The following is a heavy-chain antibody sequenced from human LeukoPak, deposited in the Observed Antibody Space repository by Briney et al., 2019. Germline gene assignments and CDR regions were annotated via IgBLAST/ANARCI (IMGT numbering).Heavy chain of an antibody. D-gene: IGHD2-2*01. CDR1: GFTFSDYW. CDR2: IKQDDSET. CDR3: ARAYARWLPADY. Sequence: GGSLRLSCAASGFTFSDYWMSWVRQAPWKGLEWVANIKQDDSETYYVDSVKGRFTISRDNTKNSLYLQMNSLRAEDTAFYYCARAYARWLPADYRGQGTLVTVSS. V-gene: IGHV3-7*01. J-gene: IGHJ4*02.